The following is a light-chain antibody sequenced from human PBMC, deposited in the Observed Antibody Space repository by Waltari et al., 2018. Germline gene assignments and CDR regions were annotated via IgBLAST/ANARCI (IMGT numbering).Light chain of an antibody. V-gene: IGKV1-39*01. CDR1: QIINNY. J-gene: IGKJ4*01. CDR3: QQSFSSRWVT. Sequence: MQMTHPPSSLSASVGDRVIITCRASQIINNYLNWYQQKPRKPTKLLNYAASSLQSGVPSRFCGSGSGTDVSLPISSRQPEDFATYYCQQSFSSRWVTFGRGTKVEIE. CDR2: AAS.